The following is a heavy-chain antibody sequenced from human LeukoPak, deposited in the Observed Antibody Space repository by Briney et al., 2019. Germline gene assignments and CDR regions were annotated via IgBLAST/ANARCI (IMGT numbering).Heavy chain of an antibody. Sequence: PGGSLRLSCAASGFTVSSNYMSWVRQAPGKGLEWVSVIYSGGATNYADSVKGRFTISRDNSKNTLYLQMNSLRDEDTAMYYCARHGNDYGDYADAFDIWGQGTMVTVSS. V-gene: IGHV3-53*01. CDR2: IYSGGAT. CDR1: GFTVSSNY. J-gene: IGHJ3*02. CDR3: ARHGNDYGDYADAFDI. D-gene: IGHD4-17*01.